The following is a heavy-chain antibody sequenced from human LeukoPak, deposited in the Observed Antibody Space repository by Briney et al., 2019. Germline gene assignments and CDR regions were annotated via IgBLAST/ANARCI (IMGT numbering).Heavy chain of an antibody. CDR1: GFTFSSYA. CDR3: AKATTKFRADRTYY. CDR2: ISGSGGST. J-gene: IGHJ4*02. D-gene: IGHD1-1*01. V-gene: IGHV3-23*01. Sequence: GGSLRLSCAASGFTFSSYAMSWVRQAPGKGLEWVSAISGSGGSTYYADSVKGRFTISRDNSKNTLYLQMDSLRAEDTAVYYCAKATTKFRADRTYYWGQGTLVTVSS.